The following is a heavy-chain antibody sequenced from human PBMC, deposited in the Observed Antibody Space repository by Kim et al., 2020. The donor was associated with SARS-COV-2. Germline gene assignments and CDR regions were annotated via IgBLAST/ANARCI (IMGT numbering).Heavy chain of an antibody. CDR2: ICDNGRTT. J-gene: IGHJ4*02. D-gene: IGHD3-3*01. CDR1: GFSFSTND. V-gene: IGHV3-23*01. CDR3: ASVLHMTIFGAVTGFDY. Sequence: GGSLRLSCAASGFSFSTNDMSWVRQAPGKGLEWVAAICDNGRTTYYADSVKGRFTISRDNSKNTLYLQMSSLRAEDTAVYYCASVLHMTIFGAVTGFDYWGKGTLATVSS.